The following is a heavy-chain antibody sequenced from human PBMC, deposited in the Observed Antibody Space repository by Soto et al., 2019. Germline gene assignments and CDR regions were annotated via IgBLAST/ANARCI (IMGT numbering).Heavy chain of an antibody. D-gene: IGHD6-19*01. CDR1: GGTFSSYA. V-gene: IGHV1-69*12. J-gene: IGHJ4*02. CDR2: IIPIFGTA. Sequence: QVQLVQSGAEVKKPGSSVKVSCKASGGTFSSYAISWVRQAPGQGLEWMGGIIPIFGTANYAQKFQGRVTITEDESTGTATVELSSRRSEDTAVYYCARAELIAVAGYDYFDYWGQGTLVTVSS. CDR3: ARAELIAVAGYDYFDY.